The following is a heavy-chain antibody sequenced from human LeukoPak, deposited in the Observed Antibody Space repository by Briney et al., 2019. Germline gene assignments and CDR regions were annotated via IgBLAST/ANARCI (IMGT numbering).Heavy chain of an antibody. V-gene: IGHV4-39*07. CDR1: GVSISSSNSY. D-gene: IGHD5-18*01. CDR3: ATTGYSYGYGVHTGSFDY. CDR2: IYYTGNT. Sequence: SETLSLTCTVSGVSISSSNSYWGWIRQPPGKGLEWIGSIYYTGNTYYNPSLKSRVTISVDTSKNQFSLKLSSVTAADTAVYYCATTGYSYGYGVHTGSFDYWGQGTLVTVSS. J-gene: IGHJ4*02.